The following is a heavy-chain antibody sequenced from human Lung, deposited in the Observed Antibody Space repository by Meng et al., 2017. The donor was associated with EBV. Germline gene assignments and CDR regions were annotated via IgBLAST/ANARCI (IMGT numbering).Heavy chain of an antibody. CDR2: TYYRSKWYN. CDR1: GDSVSRNSAA. J-gene: IGHJ2*01. Sequence: LPQSGPALLHPPQSPPPTGAISGDSVSRNSAAWNWIRQSPSRGLEWLGRTYYRSKWYNDYAVFVKSRITINPDTSKNQFSLQLNSVTPEDTAAYYCARGATSVFDLWGRGTLVTVSS. V-gene: IGHV6-1*01. CDR3: ARGATSVFDL.